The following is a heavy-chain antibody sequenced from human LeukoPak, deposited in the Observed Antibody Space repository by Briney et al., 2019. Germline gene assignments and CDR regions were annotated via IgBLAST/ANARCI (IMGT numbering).Heavy chain of an antibody. D-gene: IGHD6-19*01. CDR2: IYYSGST. V-gene: IGHV4-39*01. Sequence: PSETLSLTCTVSGGSFSSSSYYWGWIRQPPGKGLEWIGSIYYSGSTYYNPSLKSRVTISVDTSKNQFSLKLSSVTAADTAVYYCADQVAGIDYWGQGTLVTVSS. CDR1: GGSFSSSSYY. CDR3: ADQVAGIDY. J-gene: IGHJ4*02.